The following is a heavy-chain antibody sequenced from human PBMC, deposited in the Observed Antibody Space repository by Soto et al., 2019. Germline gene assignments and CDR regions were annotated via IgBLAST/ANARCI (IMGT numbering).Heavy chain of an antibody. CDR1: GYTFTSYG. CDR3: ARLSRGAAAVFDY. D-gene: IGHD6-13*01. Sequence: ASVKVSCKASGYTFTSYGFSWVRQAPGQGLEWMGWISGYNGNTNYAQQLQGRVTMTTDTSTSTAYMELRSLRYDDTAVYYCARLSRGAAAVFDYWGQGTLVTVSS. CDR2: ISGYNGNT. J-gene: IGHJ4*02. V-gene: IGHV1-18*01.